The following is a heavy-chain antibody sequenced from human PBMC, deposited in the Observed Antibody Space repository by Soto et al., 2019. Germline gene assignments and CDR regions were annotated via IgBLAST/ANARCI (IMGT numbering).Heavy chain of an antibody. CDR1: GGSISGYY. CDR2: IYYSGST. CDR3: ARLYSTGPLDWFDP. J-gene: IGHJ5*02. D-gene: IGHD2-8*02. V-gene: IGHV4-59*01. Sequence: SETLSLTCTVSGGSISGYYWTWIRQPPGKGLEWIGYIYYSGSTNYNPSLESRVTISVDTSKNQFSLKLSSVTAADTAVYYCARLYSTGPLDWFDPWGQGTLVTVSS.